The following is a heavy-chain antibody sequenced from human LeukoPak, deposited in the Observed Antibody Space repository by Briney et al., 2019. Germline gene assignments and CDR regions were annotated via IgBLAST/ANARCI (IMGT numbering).Heavy chain of an antibody. J-gene: IGHJ4*02. CDR2: ISYDGSNK. D-gene: IGHD6-6*01. CDR3: AKKRALGEVEYSSSYFDY. CDR1: GFTFSSYG. Sequence: GGSLRLSCAASGFTFSSYGMHWVRQAPGKGLEWVAVISYDGSNKYYADSVKGRFTISRDNSKNTLYLQRNSLRAEDTAVYYCAKKRALGEVEYSSSYFDYWGQGTLVTVSS. V-gene: IGHV3-30*18.